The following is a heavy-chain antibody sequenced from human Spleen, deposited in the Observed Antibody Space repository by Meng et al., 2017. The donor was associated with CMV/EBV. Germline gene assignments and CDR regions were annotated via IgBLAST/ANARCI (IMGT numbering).Heavy chain of an antibody. J-gene: IGHJ4*02. CDR2: IIPIFGTA. V-gene: IGHV1-69*05. D-gene: IGHD4-11*01. Sequence: SVKVSCKASGGTFSSYAISWVRQAPGQGLEWMGGIIPIFGTANYAQKFQGRVTITTDESTSTAYMELSSLRSEDTAVYYCATSRPYSNYQLDYWGQGTLVTVSS. CDR1: GGTFSSYA. CDR3: ATSRPYSNYQLDY.